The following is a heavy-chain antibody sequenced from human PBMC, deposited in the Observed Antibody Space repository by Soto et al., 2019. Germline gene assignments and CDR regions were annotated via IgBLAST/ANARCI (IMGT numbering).Heavy chain of an antibody. J-gene: IGHJ3*01. Sequence: EVQLVESGGGLVQPGGSLRLSCAASGFTFSSFTMNWVRQAPGKGLEWVSYIGSSGITRYHADSVKGRFTVSRDNARNSLYLQMNSLRDEDTALYYCARSGSSGYHRCRLGSNDAFDVWGQGTMVTVSP. D-gene: IGHD6-19*01. CDR1: GFTFSSFT. CDR3: ARSGSSGYHRCRLGSNDAFDV. CDR2: IGSSGITR. V-gene: IGHV3-48*02.